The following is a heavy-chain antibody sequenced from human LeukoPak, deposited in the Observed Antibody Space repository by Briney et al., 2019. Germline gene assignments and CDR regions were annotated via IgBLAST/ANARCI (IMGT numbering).Heavy chain of an antibody. CDR3: ASGHWKTP. CDR1: GYTFTNYA. Sequence: ASVKVSCKASGYTFTNYAMHWVRQAPGQGLEWMGWINPGNDNTKYSQKFQGRVTITRDTSASTAYMELSSLRSEDTAVYYCASGHWKTPWGQGTLVTVSS. D-gene: IGHD1-1*01. V-gene: IGHV1-3*01. CDR2: INPGNDNT. J-gene: IGHJ5*02.